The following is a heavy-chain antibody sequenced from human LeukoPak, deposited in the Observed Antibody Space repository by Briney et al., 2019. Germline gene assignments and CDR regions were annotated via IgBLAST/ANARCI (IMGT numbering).Heavy chain of an antibody. Sequence: GGSLRLSCAASRFTFDDYGMSWVRQAPGKGLEWVSGINWNGGSTGYADSVKGRFTISRDNAKNSLYLQMNSLRAEDTAVYYCARDQGNWNIDFWGQGTLVTVSS. CDR2: INWNGGST. D-gene: IGHD1/OR15-1a*01. V-gene: IGHV3-20*04. J-gene: IGHJ4*02. CDR1: RFTFDDYG. CDR3: ARDQGNWNIDF.